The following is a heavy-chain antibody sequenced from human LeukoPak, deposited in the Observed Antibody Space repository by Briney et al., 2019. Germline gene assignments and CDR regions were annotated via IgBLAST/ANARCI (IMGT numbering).Heavy chain of an antibody. CDR2: IKSDGSNT. V-gene: IGHV3-74*01. D-gene: IGHD4-17*01. CDR3: AKDFLHGDLFSVEYWH. Sequence: PGGSLRLSCAASGFTFSSYWMHWVRQAPGKGLVWVSRIKSDGSNTNYADSVKGRFTISRDNAKNTLHLQMNSLRAEDTAVYYCAKDFLHGDLFSVEYWHWGQGTLVTVSS. J-gene: IGHJ4*02. CDR1: GFTFSSYW.